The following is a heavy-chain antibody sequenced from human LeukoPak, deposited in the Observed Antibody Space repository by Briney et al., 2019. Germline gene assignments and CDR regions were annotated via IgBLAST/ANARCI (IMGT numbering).Heavy chain of an antibody. Sequence: GGSLRLSCAASGLTVSYRYMASVRQAPGKGLGWVPLICSGSSTYYADSVKGRFTISRENSKNTLYLQMNSLRAEDTAVYYCARVAPSYSNIHYCMDGGGPGTTVTAS. D-gene: IGHD6-13*01. CDR1: GLTVSYRY. CDR3: ARVAPSYSNIHYCMDG. V-gene: IGHV3-53*01. J-gene: IGHJ6*02. CDR2: ICSGSST.